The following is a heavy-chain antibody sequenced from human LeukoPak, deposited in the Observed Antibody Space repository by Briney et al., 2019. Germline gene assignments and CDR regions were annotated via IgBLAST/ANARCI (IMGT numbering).Heavy chain of an antibody. Sequence: QPSETLSLTCTVSGGSISSGDYYWSWIRQPPGKGLEWIGYIYYSGSTYYNPSLKSRVTISVDTSKNQFSLKLSSVTAADTAVYYCAGASVVVPAAGFDPWGQGTLVTVSS. V-gene: IGHV4-30-4*01. D-gene: IGHD2-2*01. J-gene: IGHJ5*02. CDR1: GGSISSGDYY. CDR2: IYYSGST. CDR3: AGASVVVPAAGFDP.